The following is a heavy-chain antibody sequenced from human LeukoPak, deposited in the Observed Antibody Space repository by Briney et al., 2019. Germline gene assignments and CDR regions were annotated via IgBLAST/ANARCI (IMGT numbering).Heavy chain of an antibody. D-gene: IGHD4-23*01. CDR1: GFNFNYFA. Sequence: GGSLRLSCSASGFNFNYFAMSWIRQAPGKRLEWVSTIGDSGSGGSYADSVRGRFAISRDNSKNIVYLQMHSLRVDDSAVYYCSRIKYGGNSGYHFDYWGQGTLVAVSS. V-gene: IGHV3-23*01. CDR2: IGDSGSGG. J-gene: IGHJ4*02. CDR3: SRIKYGGNSGYHFDY.